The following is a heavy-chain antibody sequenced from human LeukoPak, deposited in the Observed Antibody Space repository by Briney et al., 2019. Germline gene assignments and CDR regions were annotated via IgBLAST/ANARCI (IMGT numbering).Heavy chain of an antibody. Sequence: GRSLRLSCAASGFTFSSYYMHWVRQAPGKCLEWVAVVHNDGDTKYLGDSVKGRFTISRDNSKNTLYLQMNSLRAEDTAVYYCATGTGYYYDRWGQGTLVTVAS. V-gene: IGHV3-33*01. CDR3: ATGTGYYYDR. CDR2: VHNDGDTK. D-gene: IGHD3-9*01. J-gene: IGHJ4*02. CDR1: GFTFSSYY.